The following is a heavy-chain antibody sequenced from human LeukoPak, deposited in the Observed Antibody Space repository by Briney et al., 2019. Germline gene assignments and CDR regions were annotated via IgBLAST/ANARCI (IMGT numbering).Heavy chain of an antibody. D-gene: IGHD3-10*02. V-gene: IGHV3-48*04. CDR3: AELGITMIGGV. J-gene: IGHJ6*04. CDR2: ISSSGSTI. Sequence: PGGSLRLSCAASGFTISSYSFNWVRQAPGKGLEWVSYISSSGSTIYYADSVKGRFTISRDNAKNSLYLQMNSLRAEDTAVYYCAELGITMIGGVWGKGTTVTISS. CDR1: GFTISSYS.